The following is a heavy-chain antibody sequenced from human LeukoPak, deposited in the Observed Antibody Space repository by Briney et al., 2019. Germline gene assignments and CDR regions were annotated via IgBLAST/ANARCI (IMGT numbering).Heavy chain of an antibody. Sequence: ASVKVSCKASGYTFTSYDINWVRQATGQGLEWMGWMNPNSGNTGYAQKFQGRVTMTRNTSISTAYLELSSLRSEDTAVYYCVKDSGWFHFDSWGQGTLVTVSS. CDR2: MNPNSGNT. CDR1: GYTFTSYD. J-gene: IGHJ4*02. CDR3: VKDSGWFHFDS. D-gene: IGHD6-19*01. V-gene: IGHV1-8*01.